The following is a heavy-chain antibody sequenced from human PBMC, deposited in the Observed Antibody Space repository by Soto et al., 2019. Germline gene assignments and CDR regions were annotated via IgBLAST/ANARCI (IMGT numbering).Heavy chain of an antibody. V-gene: IGHV1-46*01. D-gene: IGHD2-2*01. CDR3: ARDGPAINAFDI. CDR1: GYTLTSYY. CDR2: INPTSDYT. J-gene: IGHJ3*02. Sequence: ASVKVSCKASGYTLTSYYMQWVRQAPGQGLEWMGMINPTSDYTNYAQKFQGRVTLTSDTSTSTVCMELSSLRSEDTAMYYCARDGPAINAFDIWGQGTMVTVSS.